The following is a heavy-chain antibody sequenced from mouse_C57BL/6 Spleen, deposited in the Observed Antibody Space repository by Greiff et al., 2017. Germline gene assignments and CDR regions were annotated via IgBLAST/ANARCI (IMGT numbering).Heavy chain of an antibody. CDR2: IRSKSNNSAT. V-gene: IGHV10-1*01. J-gene: IGHJ3*01. CDR1: GFSFNTYA. Sequence: EVLLVESGGGLVQPKGSLKLSCAASGFSFNTYAMNWVRQAPGKGLEWVARIRSKSNNSATYYAVSVKDRFTISSDDSESTRYMQMNNRRAEDTAMYYCVRGYGDDESSWFDYWGQGTLVTVSA. D-gene: IGHD2-14*01. CDR3: VRGYGDDESSWFDY.